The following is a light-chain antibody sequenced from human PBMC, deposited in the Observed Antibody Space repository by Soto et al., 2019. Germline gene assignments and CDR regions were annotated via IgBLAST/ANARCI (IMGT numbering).Light chain of an antibody. CDR2: EVT. CDR3: SSYTSRDTVL. Sequence: QSALTQTASVSGSPRQSITISCTGTSSNVGGYNYVSWYQHHPGKAPKLMIYEVTNRPSGVSDRFFGSKSGNTASLTISGLQAEDEADYYCSSYTSRDTVLFGGGTKVTVL. J-gene: IGLJ2*01. CDR1: SSNVGGYNY. V-gene: IGLV2-14*01.